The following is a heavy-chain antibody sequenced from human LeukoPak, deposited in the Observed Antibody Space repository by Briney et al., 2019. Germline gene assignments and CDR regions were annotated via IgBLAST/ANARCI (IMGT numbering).Heavy chain of an antibody. J-gene: IGHJ5*02. CDR1: SGSISGYY. D-gene: IGHD1-14*01. Sequence: PSETLSLTCTVSSGSISGYYGSWIRRPPGKGLEWIGYIYSSGSTNYNPSLKSRVTISVDTSKNLFSLKLTSVTAADTAVYYCARSYNDFVSWFAPWGQGTLVTVSS. V-gene: IGHV4-59*08. CDR3: ARSYNDFVSWFAP. CDR2: IYSSGST.